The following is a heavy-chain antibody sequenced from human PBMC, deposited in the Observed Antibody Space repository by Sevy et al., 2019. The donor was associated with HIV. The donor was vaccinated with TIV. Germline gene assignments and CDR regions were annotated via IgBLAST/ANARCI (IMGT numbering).Heavy chain of an antibody. J-gene: IGHJ6*03. CDR3: ARGRLPPRVRGKNYMYV. D-gene: IGHD3-10*01. CDR1: GGSFSGYY. CDR2: INHSGST. V-gene: IGHV4-34*01. Sequence: SETLSLTCAVYGGSFSGYYWSWIRQPPGKGLEWIGEINHSGSTNYNPSLKSRVTISVDTSKNQFSLKLSSVTAADTAVYYCARGRLPPRVRGKNYMYVWGKGTTVTVSS.